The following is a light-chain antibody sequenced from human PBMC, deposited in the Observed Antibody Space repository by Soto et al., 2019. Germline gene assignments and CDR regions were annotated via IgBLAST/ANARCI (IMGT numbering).Light chain of an antibody. Sequence: QSALNQPRSVSGSPGQSVTISCTGTSSDVGGYNSVSWYQQHPGKAPKLMIYDVSKRPSGVPDRFSGSKSGNTASLTISGLQAEDEADYYCCSYAGSYSYVFGTGTKLTVL. CDR2: DVS. CDR1: SSDVGGYNS. J-gene: IGLJ1*01. CDR3: CSYAGSYSYV. V-gene: IGLV2-11*01.